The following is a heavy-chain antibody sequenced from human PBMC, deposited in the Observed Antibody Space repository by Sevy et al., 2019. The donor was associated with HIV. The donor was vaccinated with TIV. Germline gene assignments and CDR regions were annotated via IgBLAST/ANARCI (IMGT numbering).Heavy chain of an antibody. D-gene: IGHD6-19*01. CDR3: AGPMLTYNSGWSYYDY. V-gene: IGHV4-39*01. CDR2: IRYSGST. CDR1: GASISSSGYY. Sequence: SQTLSLTCTVSGASISSSGYYWGWIRQPPGKGLEWIASIRYSGSTFYNPSLKSRVTISVDTSNNQFSLKLNSVTAADTAIYYCAGPMLTYNSGWSYYDYWGQGTVVTVSS. J-gene: IGHJ4*02.